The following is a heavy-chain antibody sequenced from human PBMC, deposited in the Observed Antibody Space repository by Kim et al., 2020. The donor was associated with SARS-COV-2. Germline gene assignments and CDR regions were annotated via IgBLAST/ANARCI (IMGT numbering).Heavy chain of an antibody. CDR2: ISGSGGNT. CDR1: GFTFSSYA. Sequence: GGSLRLSCAASGFTFSSYAMSWVRQAPGKGLEWVSAISGSGGNTYYADSVKGRFIISRDNSKNTLYLQMNSLRAEDTAVYYCAKDPSGWFGDNDAFDIWGQGTMVTVSS. V-gene: IGHV3-23*01. CDR3: AKDPSGWFGDNDAFDI. J-gene: IGHJ3*02. D-gene: IGHD3-10*01.